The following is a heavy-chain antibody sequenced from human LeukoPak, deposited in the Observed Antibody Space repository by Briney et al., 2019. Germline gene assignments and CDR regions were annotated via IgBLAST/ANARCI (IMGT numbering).Heavy chain of an antibody. J-gene: IGHJ4*02. Sequence: PSQTLSLTCTVSGGSISSGSYYWSWIRQPAGKGLEWIGRISTSGSTNYNPSLKSRVTISVDTSKNQFSLKLSSVTAADTAVYYCARAPLLNPGVLGYFDYWGQGTLVTVSS. D-gene: IGHD2-8*01. V-gene: IGHV4-61*02. CDR2: ISTSGST. CDR1: GGSISSGSYY. CDR3: ARAPLLNPGVLGYFDY.